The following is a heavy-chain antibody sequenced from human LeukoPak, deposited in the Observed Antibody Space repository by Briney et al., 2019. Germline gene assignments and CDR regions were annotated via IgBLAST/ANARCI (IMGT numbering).Heavy chain of an antibody. J-gene: IGHJ4*02. V-gene: IGHV4-59*01. CDR2: IYYSGST. Sequence: SETLSLTCTVSGGSISSYYWSWIRQPPGKGLEWIGYIYYSGSTNYNPSLKSRVTISVDTSKNQFSLKLSSVTAADTAVYYCASPSGGSYGGAFDYWGQGTLVTVSS. CDR1: GGSISSYY. D-gene: IGHD1-26*01. CDR3: ASPSGGSYGGAFDY.